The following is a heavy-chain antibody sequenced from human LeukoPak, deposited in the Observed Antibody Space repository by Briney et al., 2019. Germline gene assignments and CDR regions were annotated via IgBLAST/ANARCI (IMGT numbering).Heavy chain of an antibody. CDR1: GASISSGSYH. Sequence: PSETLSLTCTVSGASISSGSYHWSWIRQPAGKGLEWIGRIYSSGSTNYNPSLKSRVTISVDTSKNQFSLKLNSVTAADTAVYYCARAQYYYNYYMDVWGKGTTVTVSS. CDR2: IYSSGST. CDR3: ARAQYYYNYYMDV. V-gene: IGHV4-61*02. J-gene: IGHJ6*03.